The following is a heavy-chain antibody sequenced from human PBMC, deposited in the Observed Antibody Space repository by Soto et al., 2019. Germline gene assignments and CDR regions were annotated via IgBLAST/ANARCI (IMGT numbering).Heavy chain of an antibody. Sequence: GASVKVSCKASGYTFTSYYMHWVRQAPGQGLEWMGIINPSGGSTSYAQKFQGRVTMTRDTSTSTVYMELSSLRSEDTAVYYCARDISDHDYGGNSVDYWGQGTLVTVSS. CDR2: INPSGGST. V-gene: IGHV1-46*01. CDR3: ARDISDHDYGGNSVDY. J-gene: IGHJ4*02. D-gene: IGHD4-17*01. CDR1: GYTFTSYY.